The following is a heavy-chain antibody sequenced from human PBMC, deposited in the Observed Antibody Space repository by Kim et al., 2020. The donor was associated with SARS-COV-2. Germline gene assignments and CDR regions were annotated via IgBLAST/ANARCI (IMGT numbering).Heavy chain of an antibody. D-gene: IGHD3-22*01. V-gene: IGHV3-66*02. J-gene: IGHJ2*01. CDR3: ATSSNYWSSWFFDL. Sequence: GGSLRLSCAASGVTVRGNYMTWVRQAPGKGLEWVSVIYGDDSADYADSVKGRFTISRDNYENTVYLQMQSLTAEDTALYYCATSSNYWSSWFFDLWGRGTLVTVSS. CDR1: GVTVRGNY. CDR2: IYGDDSA.